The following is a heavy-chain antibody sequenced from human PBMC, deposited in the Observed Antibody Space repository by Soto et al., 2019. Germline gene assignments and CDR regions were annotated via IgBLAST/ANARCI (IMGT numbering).Heavy chain of an antibody. D-gene: IGHD1-26*01. CDR2: VAYSGTT. CDR3: AREAQDYYLAH. CDR1: PGSISSSY. Sequence: SETLSLTCTVSPGSISSSYWSWIRQPPGRGLEWIGHVAYSGTTKYNPSLKSRGSISVSTSKRQFSLRLTSVTAADTAVYYCAREAQDYYLAHWGQGILVTVSS. V-gene: IGHV4-59*01. J-gene: IGHJ5*02.